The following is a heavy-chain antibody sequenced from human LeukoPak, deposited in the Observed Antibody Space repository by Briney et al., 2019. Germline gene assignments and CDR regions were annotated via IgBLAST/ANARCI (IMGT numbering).Heavy chain of an antibody. CDR1: GFTFDDYA. CDR3: AKDRMIVVVSYAFDI. D-gene: IGHD3-22*01. J-gene: IGHJ3*02. V-gene: IGHV3-9*01. Sequence: PGRSLRLSCAASGFTFDDYAMHWVRQAPGKGLEWVAGISWNSGSIGYADSVKGRFTISRDNAKNSLYLQMNSLRAEDTALYYCAKDRMIVVVSYAFDIWGQGTMVTVSS. CDR2: ISWNSGSI.